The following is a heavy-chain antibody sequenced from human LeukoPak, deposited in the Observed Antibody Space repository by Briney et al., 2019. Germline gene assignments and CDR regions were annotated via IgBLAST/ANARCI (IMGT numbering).Heavy chain of an antibody. CDR1: GFTFSSYA. D-gene: IGHD5-18*01. J-gene: IGHJ4*02. CDR3: AKAGRGYSSGADY. V-gene: IGHV3-23*01. CDR2: ISGSGGST. Sequence: QTGASLRLSCAASGFTFSSYAMSWVRQAPGKGLEWVSAISGSGGSTYYADSAKGRFTISRDNSKKTLYLQMNSLRAEDTAVYYCAKAGRGYSSGADYWGQGTLVTVSS.